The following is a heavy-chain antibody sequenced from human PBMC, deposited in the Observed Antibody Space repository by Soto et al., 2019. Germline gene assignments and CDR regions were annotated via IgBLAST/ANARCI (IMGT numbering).Heavy chain of an antibody. Sequence: EVQLLESGGGWVQPGGSLRLSCAASGFTFSNYDMSWVRQAPGKGLQWVSSISVNGDSTYYADSVKGRFTISKDNSKNTLSLQMNSLRAEDTAVYYCVRPPMIRLQPPYYFDYWGQGILVTVSS. J-gene: IGHJ4*02. CDR1: GFTFSNYD. D-gene: IGHD3-10*01. CDR3: VRPPMIRLQPPYYFDY. V-gene: IGHV3-23*01. CDR2: ISVNGDST.